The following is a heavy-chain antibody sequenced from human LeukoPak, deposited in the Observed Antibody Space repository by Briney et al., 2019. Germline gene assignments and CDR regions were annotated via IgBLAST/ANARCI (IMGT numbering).Heavy chain of an antibody. CDR2: ISAYNGNT. CDR1: GYTFTSYG. V-gene: IGHV1-18*01. J-gene: IGHJ6*02. D-gene: IGHD2-2*01. CDR3: ARDRPGGKYCSSTSCYAGYYYYGMDV. Sequence: ASVKVSCKASGYTFTSYGISWVRQAPGQGLECMGWISAYNGNTNYAQKLQGRVTMTTDTSTSTAYMELRSLRSDDTAVYYCARDRPGGKYCSSTSCYAGYYYYGMDVWGQGTTVTVSS.